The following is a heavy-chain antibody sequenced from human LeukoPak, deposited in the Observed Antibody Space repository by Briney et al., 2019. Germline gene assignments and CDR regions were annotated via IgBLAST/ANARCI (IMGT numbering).Heavy chain of an antibody. V-gene: IGHV1-58*02. CDR1: GFTFTSSA. CDR3: SGEEEVVGVLPVQAYYYYKMDV. CDR2: IVVGSGNT. Sequence: ASVKVSCKASGFTFTSSAMQWVRQARGQRLEWIGWIVVGSGNTNYAQKFQERVTITRDMSTSTAYMELSRLRSDDPAVYYCSGEEEVVGVLPVQAYYYYKMDVWAKGPRSPSP. D-gene: IGHD2-15*01. J-gene: IGHJ6*03.